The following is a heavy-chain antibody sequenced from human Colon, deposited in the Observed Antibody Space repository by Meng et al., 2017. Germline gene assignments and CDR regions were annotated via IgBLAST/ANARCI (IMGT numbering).Heavy chain of an antibody. Sequence: GGSLRLSCATSGFSFSDHYMDWVRQAPGKGLEWVGRSRNRANRYITHYAASVKGRFTISRDDSKNLLFLQMNSLKTEDTAVYYCARDLCGSSSGTDDHGFDIWGQGTMVTVSS. CDR3: ARDLCGSSSGTDDHGFDI. V-gene: IGHV3-72*01. CDR1: GFSFSDHY. CDR2: SRNRANRYIT. J-gene: IGHJ3*02. D-gene: IGHD1-26*01.